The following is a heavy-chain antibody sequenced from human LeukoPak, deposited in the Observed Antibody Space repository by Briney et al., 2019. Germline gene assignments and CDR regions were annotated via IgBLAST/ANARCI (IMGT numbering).Heavy chain of an antibody. CDR1: GGSISSTNYY. V-gene: IGHV4-39*01. CDR3: ARQTEQWLGNNFDY. Sequence: SETLSLTCTVPGGSISSTNYYWGWIRQPPGKGLEWIGSIYYSGSTNYNPSLKSRVTISVDTSKNQFSLKLSSVTAADTAVYYCARQTEQWLGNNFDYWGQGTLVIVSS. CDR2: IYYSGST. D-gene: IGHD6-19*01. J-gene: IGHJ4*02.